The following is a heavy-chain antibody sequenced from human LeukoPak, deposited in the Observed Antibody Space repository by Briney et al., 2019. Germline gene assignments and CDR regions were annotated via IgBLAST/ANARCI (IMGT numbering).Heavy chain of an antibody. CDR1: GDSVSRSDSY. CDR3: ARRRYYDGSGYLE. D-gene: IGHD3-22*01. V-gene: IGHV4-39*01. CDR2: IYYSGRT. J-gene: IGHJ1*01. Sequence: SETLSLTCSVSGDSVSRSDSYWDWIRQPPGKGLQWIGAIYYSGRTYYSPSLKSRVTMSVDTSNNQFSLNLRSVTAADTAVYYCARRRYYDGSGYLEWGQGTLLSVSS.